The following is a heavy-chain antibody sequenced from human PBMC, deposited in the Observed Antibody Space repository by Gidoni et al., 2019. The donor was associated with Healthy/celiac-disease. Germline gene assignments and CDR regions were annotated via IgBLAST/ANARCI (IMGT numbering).Heavy chain of an antibody. V-gene: IGHV3-30*03. CDR1: GFTSSSYG. D-gene: IGHD1-26*01. J-gene: IGHJ6*02. Sequence: QVPLVESGGGVVHPGRSLRLSCAASGFTSSSYGMNWVRQAPGKGLGWVAVISYDGRNKYYEDSVKGRFNISRDNSKNTLYLQMNSLRAEDTAVYYCAIGRVGATYYYYGMDVWGQGTTVTVSS. CDR3: AIGRVGATYYYYGMDV. CDR2: ISYDGRNK.